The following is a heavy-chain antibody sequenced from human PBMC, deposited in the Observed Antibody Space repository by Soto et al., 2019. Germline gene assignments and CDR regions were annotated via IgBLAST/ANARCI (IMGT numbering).Heavy chain of an antibody. V-gene: IGHV4-39*01. CDR3: ARRKLLLLAFDL. J-gene: IGHJ3*01. D-gene: IGHD2-15*01. CDR1: GGSISSSSYY. CDR2: IYYSVST. Sequence: QLQLQESGPGLVKPSETLSLTCTVSGGSISSSSYYWGWIRQPPGKGLEWIGSIYYSVSTYYNPSLKSRVTFSVHMSKNQFSLELSAVTAADTAVYYCARRKLLLLAFDLWGQGTMVTVSS.